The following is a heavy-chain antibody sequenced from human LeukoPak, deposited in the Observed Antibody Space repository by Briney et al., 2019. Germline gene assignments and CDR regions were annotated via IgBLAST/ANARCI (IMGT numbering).Heavy chain of an antibody. CDR3: AKGGYSSGWPAAFDI. CDR1: GFTFSSYA. Sequence: GGSLRLSCAASGFTFSSYAMSWVRQAPGKELEWVSAISGSGGSTYYADSVKGRFTISRDNSKNTLYLQMNSLRAEDTAVYYCAKGGYSSGWPAAFDIWGQGTMVTVSS. J-gene: IGHJ3*02. V-gene: IGHV3-23*01. D-gene: IGHD6-19*01. CDR2: ISGSGGST.